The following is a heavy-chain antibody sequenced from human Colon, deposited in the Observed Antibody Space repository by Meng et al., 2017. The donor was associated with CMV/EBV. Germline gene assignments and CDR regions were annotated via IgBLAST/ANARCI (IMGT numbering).Heavy chain of an antibody. CDR3: ASQAATHTYFDF. D-gene: IGHD6-13*01. V-gene: IGHV1-18*01. CDR1: GYNFVIYG. Sequence: QVDLVQSGAELKKPGASVKVSCKASGYNFVIYGVTWVRQAPGQGLEWMGWISGDNGNTNYAQKFQGRVTMTTDTSTNTAYMELRSLRSDDSAIYYCASQAATHTYFDFWGHGTLVTVSS. J-gene: IGHJ4*01. CDR2: ISGDNGNT.